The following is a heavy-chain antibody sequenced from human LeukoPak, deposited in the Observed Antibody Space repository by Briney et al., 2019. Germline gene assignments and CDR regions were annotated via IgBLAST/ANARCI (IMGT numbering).Heavy chain of an antibody. V-gene: IGHV1-69*06. D-gene: IGHD5-12*01. CDR3: ARGQRGYDYDYYYGMDV. J-gene: IGHJ6*04. CDR2: IIPIFGTA. CDR1: GGTFSSYA. Sequence: AVKVSCKASGGTFSSYAISWVRQAPGQGREWMGGIIPIFGTANYAQKFPGRVTITADKSTSTAYMELSSLRAEDTAVYYCARGQRGYDYDYYYGMDVWGKGTTVTVSS.